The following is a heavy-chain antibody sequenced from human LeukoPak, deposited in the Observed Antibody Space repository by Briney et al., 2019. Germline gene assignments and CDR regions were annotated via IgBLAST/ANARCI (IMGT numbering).Heavy chain of an antibody. Sequence: KPSETLSLTCTVSGGSISSYYWSWIRQPPGKGLEWIGYIYYSGSTNYNPSLKSRVTISVDTSKNQFSLKLRSVTAADTAVYYCARAKAGWRDHYYGMDVWGQGTTVTVSS. V-gene: IGHV4-59*01. CDR2: IYYSGST. J-gene: IGHJ6*02. CDR1: GGSISSYY. CDR3: ARAKAGWRDHYYGMDV. D-gene: IGHD2-15*01.